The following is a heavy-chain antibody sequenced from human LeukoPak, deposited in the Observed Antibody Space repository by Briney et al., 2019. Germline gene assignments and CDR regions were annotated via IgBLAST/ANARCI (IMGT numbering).Heavy chain of an antibody. J-gene: IGHJ6*02. CDR2: FDPEDGET. CDR3: ATDKLSPLTPYYYYYGMDV. D-gene: IGHD2/OR15-2a*01. CDR1: GYTLTELS. Sequence: GASVKVSCTVSGYTLTELSMHWVRQAPGKGLEWMGGFDPEDGETIYAQKFQGRVTMTEDTSTDTAYMELSSLRSEDTAVYYCATDKLSPLTPYYYYYGMDVWGQGTTVTVSS. V-gene: IGHV1-24*01.